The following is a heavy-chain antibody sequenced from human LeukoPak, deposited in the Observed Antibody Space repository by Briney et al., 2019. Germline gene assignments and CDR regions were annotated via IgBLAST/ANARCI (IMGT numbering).Heavy chain of an antibody. CDR1: GYTFTGYY. D-gene: IGHD5-12*01. CDR3: ARGSLLFYNVAIVATLFDY. Sequence: ASVKVSCKASGYTFTGYYMHWVRQAPGQGREWMGWINPNSGGTNYAQKFQGWVTMTRDTSISTAYMELSRLRSDDTAVYYCARGSLLFYNVAIVATLFDYWGQGTLVTVSS. V-gene: IGHV1-2*04. J-gene: IGHJ4*02. CDR2: INPNSGGT.